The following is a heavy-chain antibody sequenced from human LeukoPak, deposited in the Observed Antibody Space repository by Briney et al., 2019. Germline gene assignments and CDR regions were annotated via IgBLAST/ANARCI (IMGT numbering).Heavy chain of an antibody. D-gene: IGHD3-10*01. CDR2: IYYSEST. CDR3: ARGPPYYYGSAGAFDI. J-gene: IGHJ3*02. CDR1: GGSISSGGYY. V-gene: IGHV4-31*03. Sequence: PSETLSLTCTVSGGSISSGGYYWSWIRQHPGKGLEWIGYIYYSESTYYNPSLKSRVTISVDTPKNQFSLKLSSVTAADTAVYYCARGPPYYYGSAGAFDIWGQGTMVTVSS.